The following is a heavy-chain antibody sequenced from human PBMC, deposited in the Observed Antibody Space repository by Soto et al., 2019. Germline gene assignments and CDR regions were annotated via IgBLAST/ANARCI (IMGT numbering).Heavy chain of an antibody. Sequence: LRLSCVASGFTFSSYSMNWVRQAPGKGLEWVSSISSSSSYIYYADSVKGRFTISRDNAKNSLYLQMNSLRAEDTAVYYCAREFSGSYYGPDDAFDIWGQGTMVTVSS. CDR2: ISSSSSYI. D-gene: IGHD1-26*01. CDR1: GFTFSSYS. V-gene: IGHV3-21*01. J-gene: IGHJ3*02. CDR3: AREFSGSYYGPDDAFDI.